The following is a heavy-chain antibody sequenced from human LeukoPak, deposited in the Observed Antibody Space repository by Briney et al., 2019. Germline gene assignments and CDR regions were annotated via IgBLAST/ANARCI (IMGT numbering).Heavy chain of an antibody. CDR1: GGSISSYY. CDR3: ARSHSGSYPYDDAFDI. Sequence: SETLSLTCTVSGGSISSYYWSWIRQPPGKGLEWIGYIYYSGSTNYNPSLKSRVTISVDTSKNQFSLKLSSVTAADTAVYYCARSHSGSYPYDDAFDIWGQGTMVTVSS. V-gene: IGHV4-59*08. CDR2: IYYSGST. J-gene: IGHJ3*02. D-gene: IGHD1-26*01.